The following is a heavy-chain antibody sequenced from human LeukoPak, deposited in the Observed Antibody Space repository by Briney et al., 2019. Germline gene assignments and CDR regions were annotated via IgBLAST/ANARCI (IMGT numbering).Heavy chain of an antibody. CDR3: ARGRQIYHYCSSTSCSPPYFDY. CDR2: IKQDGSEK. V-gene: IGHV3-7*02. D-gene: IGHD2-2*01. J-gene: IGHJ4*02. CDR1: GFTFSTYW. Sequence: GGSLRLSCAASGFTFSTYWMTWVRLAPGKGLEWVANIKQDGSEKNYVDSVKGRFSISRDNAKNSLYLQMNSLRAEDTAVYYCARGRQIYHYCSSTSCSPPYFDYWGQGTLVTVSS.